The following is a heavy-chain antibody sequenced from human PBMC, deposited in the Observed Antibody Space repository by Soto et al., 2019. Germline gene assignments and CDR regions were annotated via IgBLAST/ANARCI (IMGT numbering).Heavy chain of an antibody. CDR3: ARSGGLDD. D-gene: IGHD3-10*01. CDR2: INAANGNT. CDR1: GYSFTSYA. J-gene: IGHJ4*02. V-gene: IGHV1-3*01. Sequence: QVKLVQSGAEVKKPGASVKVSCKASGYSFTSYAIHRVRQSPGQGLECMGWINAANGNTRYSQKFQGRVTITTDTSATTAYMDLSGRTSEDTAVYYCARSGGLDDWGQGTLITVSS.